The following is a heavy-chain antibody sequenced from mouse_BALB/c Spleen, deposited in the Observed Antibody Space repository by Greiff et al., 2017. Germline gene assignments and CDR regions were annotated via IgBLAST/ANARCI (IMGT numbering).Heavy chain of an antibody. CDR1: GYTFTSYW. Sequence: VQLQQSGPELVKTGASVKMSCKASGYTFTSYWMHWVKQRPGQGLEWIGYINPSTGYTEYNQKFKDKATLTADKSSSTAYMQLSSLTSEDSAVYYCARSRPTAAYWGQGTLVTVSA. CDR3: ARSRPTAAY. V-gene: IGHV1S26*01. CDR2: INPSTGYT. D-gene: IGHD3-2*01. J-gene: IGHJ3*01.